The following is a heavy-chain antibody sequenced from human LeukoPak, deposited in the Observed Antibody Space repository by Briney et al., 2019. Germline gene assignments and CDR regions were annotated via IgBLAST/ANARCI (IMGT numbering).Heavy chain of an antibody. CDR2: INPNSGGT. D-gene: IGHD3-10*01. Sequence: GASVKVSCKASGYTFTGYYMHWVRQAPGQGLEWMGWINPNSGGTNYAQKFQGRVTMTRDTSISTAYVELSRLRSDDTAVYYCARDLMVRGVNKVGMDVWGQGTTVTVSS. J-gene: IGHJ6*02. CDR3: ARDLMVRGVNKVGMDV. CDR1: GYTFTGYY. V-gene: IGHV1-2*02.